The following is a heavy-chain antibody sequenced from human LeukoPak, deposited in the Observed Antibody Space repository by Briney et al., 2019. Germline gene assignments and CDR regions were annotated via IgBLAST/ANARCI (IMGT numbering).Heavy chain of an antibody. CDR3: AKGGGGTNYYYMDV. V-gene: IGHV3-7*03. J-gene: IGHJ6*03. CDR2: IKQDGSEK. Sequence: GGSLGLSCAASGFTFSSYWMSWVRQAPGKGLEWVANIKQDGSEKYYVDSVKGRFTISRDNAKNSLYLQMNSLKPEDTALYYCAKGGGGTNYYYMDVWGKGTMVSVSS. D-gene: IGHD1/OR15-1a*01. CDR1: GFTFSSYW.